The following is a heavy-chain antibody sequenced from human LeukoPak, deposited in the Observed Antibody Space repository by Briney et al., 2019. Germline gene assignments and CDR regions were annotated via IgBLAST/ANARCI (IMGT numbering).Heavy chain of an antibody. Sequence: PGGSLRLSCAASGFTFSSYAMNWVRQAPGKGLEWVSGTGSTGVSTFYADSVKGRFTVSRDNSKNTLSLQMNSLRAEDTAVYYCAKDKGLLYSGSYTVDYYFDYWGQGTLVTVSS. CDR1: GFTFSSYA. CDR3: AKDKGLLYSGSYTVDYYFDY. D-gene: IGHD1-26*01. V-gene: IGHV3-23*01. CDR2: TGSTGVST. J-gene: IGHJ4*02.